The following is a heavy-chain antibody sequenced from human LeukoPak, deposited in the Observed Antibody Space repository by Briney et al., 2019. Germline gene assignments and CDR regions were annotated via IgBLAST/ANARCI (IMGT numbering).Heavy chain of an antibody. D-gene: IGHD2-8*01. CDR1: GGSISSGGYS. CDR3: ARRNSGFNGGYTFDS. Sequence: SETLSLTCAVSGGSISSGGYSWSWLRQAPGSGREWIGYIYHLGTAYYNSSLQNRVSISIDRSQNQFSLRLSSLTAADTAVYYCARRNSGFNGGYTFDSWGQGILVTVSS. CDR2: IYHLGTA. V-gene: IGHV4-30-2*01. J-gene: IGHJ4*02.